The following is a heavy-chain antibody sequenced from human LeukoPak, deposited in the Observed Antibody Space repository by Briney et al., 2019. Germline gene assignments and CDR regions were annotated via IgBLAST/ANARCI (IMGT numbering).Heavy chain of an antibody. CDR3: ARHGYYYDSSGYESGDY. CDR1: GGSISSGGYS. CDR2: IYHSGST. Sequence: SETLSLTCAVSGGSISSGGYSWSWIRQPPGKGLEWIGYIYHSGSTYYNPSLKSRVTISVDTSKNQFSLKLSSVTAADTAVYYCARHGYYYDSSGYESGDYWGQGTLVTVSS. D-gene: IGHD3-22*01. V-gene: IGHV4-30-2*01. J-gene: IGHJ4*02.